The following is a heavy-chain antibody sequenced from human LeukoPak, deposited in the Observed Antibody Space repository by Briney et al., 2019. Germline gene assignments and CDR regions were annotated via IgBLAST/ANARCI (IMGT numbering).Heavy chain of an antibody. D-gene: IGHD4-17*01. J-gene: IGHJ3*02. CDR1: GFTFSSYA. CDR2: ISGSGGST. Sequence: PGGSLRLSCAASGFTFSSYAMSWVRQAPGKGLEWVSAISGSGGSTYYADSVKGRFTISRDNSKNTLYLQMNSLRAEDTAVYYYAKIEGYGDYPYDAFDIWGQGTMVTVSS. V-gene: IGHV3-23*01. CDR3: AKIEGYGDYPYDAFDI.